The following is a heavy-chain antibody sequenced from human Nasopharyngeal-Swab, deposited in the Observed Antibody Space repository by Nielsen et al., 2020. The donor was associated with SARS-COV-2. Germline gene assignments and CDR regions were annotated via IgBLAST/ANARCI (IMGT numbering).Heavy chain of an antibody. CDR1: GFTFSTYS. CDR2: ISSSSTI. D-gene: IGHD3-22*01. CDR3: ARDAPILYDSSGYYYADYFDY. Sequence: GGSLRLSCAASGFTFSTYSMNWVRQAPGKGLEWVSYISSSSTIYYADSVKGRFTISRDNAKNSLYLQMNSLRDEDTAVYYCARDAPILYDSSGYYYADYFDYWGQGTLVTVSS. V-gene: IGHV3-48*02. J-gene: IGHJ4*02.